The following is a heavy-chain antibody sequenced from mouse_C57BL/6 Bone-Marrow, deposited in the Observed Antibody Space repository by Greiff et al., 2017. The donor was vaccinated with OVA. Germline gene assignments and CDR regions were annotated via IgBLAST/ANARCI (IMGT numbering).Heavy chain of an antibody. CDR3: ARDKASGTAMDY. CDR1: GYAFSSSW. J-gene: IGHJ4*01. CDR2: IYPGDGDT. V-gene: IGHV1-82*01. D-gene: IGHD6-1*01. Sequence: QVHVKQSGPELVKPGASVKISCKASGYAFSSSWMNWVKQRPGKGLEWIGRIYPGDGDTNYNGKFKGKATLTADKSSSTAYMQLSSLTSEDSAVYFCARDKASGTAMDYWGQGTSVTVSS.